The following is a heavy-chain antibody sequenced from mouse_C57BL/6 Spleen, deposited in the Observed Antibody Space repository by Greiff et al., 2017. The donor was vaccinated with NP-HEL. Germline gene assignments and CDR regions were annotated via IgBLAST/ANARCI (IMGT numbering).Heavy chain of an antibody. D-gene: IGHD2-3*01. CDR3: ARWGDGDY. V-gene: IGHV1-61*01. CDR2: IYPSDSET. Sequence: QVQPQQPGAELVRPGSSVKLSCKASGYTFTSYWMDWVKQRPGQGLEWIGNIYPSDSETHYNQKFKDKATLTVDKSSSTAYMQLSSLTSEDSAVYYCARWGDGDYWGQGTTLTVSS. J-gene: IGHJ2*01. CDR1: GYTFTSYW.